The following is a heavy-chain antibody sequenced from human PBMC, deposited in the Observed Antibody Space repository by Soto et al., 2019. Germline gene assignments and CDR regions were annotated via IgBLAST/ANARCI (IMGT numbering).Heavy chain of an antibody. V-gene: IGHV4-39*01. CDR3: ARLPYRLLKGDYYYGMDV. D-gene: IGHD2-15*01. Sequence: QLQLQESGPGLVKASETLSLTCTVSGGSISSSSYYWGWIRQPPGKGLEWIGSIYYSGSTYYNPSLKSRVTISVDTSKNQFSLKLSSVTAADTAVYYCARLPYRLLKGDYYYGMDVWGQGTTVTVSS. J-gene: IGHJ6*02. CDR2: IYYSGST. CDR1: GGSISSSSYY.